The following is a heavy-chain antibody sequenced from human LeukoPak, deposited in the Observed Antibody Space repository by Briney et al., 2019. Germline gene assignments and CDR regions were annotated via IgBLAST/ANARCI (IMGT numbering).Heavy chain of an antibody. CDR1: GYTFSNSG. CDR2: ISAYNGNT. CDR3: ARWGKGVPCKPYYYYMAV. V-gene: IGHV1-18*01. D-gene: IGHD3-16*01. Sequence: HGASVKVSCKASGYTFSNSGFSWVRQAPGQGLEWMGWISAYNGNTNYAQKFQGRVTMTADTSTSTAYMELRRLRSDDTAVYYCARWGKGVPCKPYYYYMAVWGKGTTVTVSS. J-gene: IGHJ6*03.